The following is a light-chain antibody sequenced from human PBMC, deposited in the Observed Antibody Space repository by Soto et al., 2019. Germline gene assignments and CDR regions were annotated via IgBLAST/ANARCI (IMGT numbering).Light chain of an antibody. J-gene: IGLJ1*01. CDR2: SDY. CDR1: SSNIGSLS. V-gene: IGLV1-44*01. Sequence: QSVLTQPPSASGTPGQRVTISCSGSSSNIGSLSVDWYQHLPGTAPKLLIYSDYQRPSGVPDRFSGSKSGTSASLAISGLQSEDDADYYCAAWNGTLNGLYVFGTGTKVNVL. CDR3: AAWNGTLNGLYV.